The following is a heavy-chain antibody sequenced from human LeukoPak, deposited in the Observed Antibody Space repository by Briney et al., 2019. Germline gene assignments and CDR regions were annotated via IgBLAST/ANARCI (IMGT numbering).Heavy chain of an antibody. CDR2: ITGGGAST. CDR3: AGGLLGCSGGSCYPTDY. Sequence: GGSLRLSCAASGFTFSNFAMSWVRQAPEKGLEWVSGITGGGASTYYVDSVKGRFTISRDNSKNTLFLQMDSLRAEDTAVYYCAGGLLGCSGGSCYPTDYWGRGTLVIVSS. V-gene: IGHV3-23*01. J-gene: IGHJ4*02. D-gene: IGHD2-15*01. CDR1: GFTFSNFA.